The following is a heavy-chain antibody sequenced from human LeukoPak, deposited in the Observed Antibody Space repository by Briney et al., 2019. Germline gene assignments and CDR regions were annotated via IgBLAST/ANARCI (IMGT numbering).Heavy chain of an antibody. D-gene: IGHD3-22*01. CDR2: IYYSGST. V-gene: IGHV4-61*05. J-gene: IGHJ4*02. Sequence: PSETLSLTCTVSGGSISSSSYYWGWIRQPPGKGLEWIGYIYYSGSTNYNPSLKSRVTISVDTSKNQFSLKLSSVTAADTAVYYCARSVVSWDSSGFHYWGQGTLVTVSS. CDR3: ARSVVSWDSSGFHY. CDR1: GGSISSSSYY.